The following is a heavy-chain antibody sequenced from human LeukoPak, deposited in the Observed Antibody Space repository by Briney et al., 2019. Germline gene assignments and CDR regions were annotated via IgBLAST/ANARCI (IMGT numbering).Heavy chain of an antibody. D-gene: IGHD3-3*01. CDR1: GFIFSDSA. V-gene: IGHV3-73*01. Sequence: GGSLRLSCTVCGFIFSDSAIHWVRQAAGKGLEWVGRIRSKANSDETAYAASVKGRFTISRDDSKDTAYLQMHSLKPEDTAVYHCTSPAHDFDFWSGYYSVWGRGAQVTVSS. CDR2: IRSKANSDET. J-gene: IGHJ4*01. CDR3: TSPAHDFDFWSGYYSV.